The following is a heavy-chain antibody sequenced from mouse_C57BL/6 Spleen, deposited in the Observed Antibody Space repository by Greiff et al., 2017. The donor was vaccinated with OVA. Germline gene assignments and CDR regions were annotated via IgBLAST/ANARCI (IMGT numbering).Heavy chain of an antibody. CDR2: IRNKANGYTT. CDR3: ARGDYGDYYAMDD. D-gene: IGHD2-4*01. CDR1: GFTFTDYY. V-gene: IGHV7-3*01. J-gene: IGHJ4*01. Sequence: EVQVVESGGGLVQPGGSLSLSCAASGFTFTDYYMSWVRQPPGKALAWLGFIRNKANGYTTEYSASVKGRFTISRDNSQSILYLQMNALRAEDSATYYCARGDYGDYYAMDDWGQGTSVTVSS.